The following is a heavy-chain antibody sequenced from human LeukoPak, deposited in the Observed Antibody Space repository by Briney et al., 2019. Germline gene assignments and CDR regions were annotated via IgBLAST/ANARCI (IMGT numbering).Heavy chain of an antibody. CDR1: GFTFTSYA. CDR2: ISDSGDYT. J-gene: IGHJ4*02. CDR3: AKDISVGKYYNNGVCSPFDY. D-gene: IGHD2-8*01. Sequence: PGGSLRLSCAGSGFTFTSYAMSWVRQAPGQGLEWVSAISDSGDYTSYADSVRGRFTISRDNSRNTLYLQMISLRPEDTAVYYCAKDISVGKYYNNGVCSPFDYWGQGTLVTVSS. V-gene: IGHV3-23*01.